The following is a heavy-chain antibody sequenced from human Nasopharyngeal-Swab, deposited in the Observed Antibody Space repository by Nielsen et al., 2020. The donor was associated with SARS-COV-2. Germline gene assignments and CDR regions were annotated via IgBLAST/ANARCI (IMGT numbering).Heavy chain of an antibody. CDR1: GGSISSYY. D-gene: IGHD3-10*01. Sequence: SETLSLTCTVSGGSISSYYWSRIRQPAGKGLEWIGRIYTSGSTNYNPSLKSRVTMSVDTSKNQFSLKLSSVTAADTAVYYCARDSESSYYYYGMDVWGQGTTVTVSS. CDR2: IYTSGST. CDR3: ARDSESSYYYYGMDV. J-gene: IGHJ6*02. V-gene: IGHV4-4*07.